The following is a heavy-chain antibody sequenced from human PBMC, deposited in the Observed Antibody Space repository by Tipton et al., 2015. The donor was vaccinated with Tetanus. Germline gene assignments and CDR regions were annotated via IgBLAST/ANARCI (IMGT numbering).Heavy chain of an antibody. D-gene: IGHD1-1*01. CDR1: GGSISGSNYF. CDR3: ARANNEFPKKGPFDS. J-gene: IGHJ4*02. CDR2: IYYSGST. Sequence: TLSLTCSVSGGSISGSNYFWNWIRQQPGKGPEWIGYIYYSGSTHYNPSLKGRVTMSVDTSKNQFSLKLSSVTAADTAVYYCARANNEFPKKGPFDSWGQGSLVFVSS. V-gene: IGHV4-31*03.